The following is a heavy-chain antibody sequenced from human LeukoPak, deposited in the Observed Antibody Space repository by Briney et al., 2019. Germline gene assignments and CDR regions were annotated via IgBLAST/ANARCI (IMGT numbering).Heavy chain of an antibody. CDR2: INQSGST. J-gene: IGHJ4*02. V-gene: IGHV4-34*01. D-gene: IGHD4-17*01. CDR1: GGSISNYY. CDR3: AREKSAVTASFDY. Sequence: SETLSLTCTVSGGSISNYYWSWIRQSPGKGLEWIGEINQSGSTNYNPSLKSRVTISLDASKHQFSLKLTSVTAADTAVYYCAREKSAVTASFDYWGQGDLVTVSS.